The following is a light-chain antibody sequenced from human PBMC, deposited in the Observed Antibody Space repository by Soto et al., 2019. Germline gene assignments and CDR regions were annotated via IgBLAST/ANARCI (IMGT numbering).Light chain of an antibody. V-gene: IGKV3-11*01. CDR2: DAS. J-gene: IGKJ3*01. CDR3: QQRSNWPPIT. CDR1: QSVSSY. Sequence: EIVLTQSPATLSLSRGERATLSCRASQSVSSYLAWYQQKPGQAPRLLIYDASNRATGIPARFSGSGSGTDFTLTISSLEPEDFAVYHCQQRSNWPPITFGPGTKVDIK.